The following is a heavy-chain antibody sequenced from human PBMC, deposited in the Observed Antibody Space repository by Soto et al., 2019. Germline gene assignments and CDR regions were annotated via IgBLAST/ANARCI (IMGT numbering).Heavy chain of an antibody. D-gene: IGHD2-15*01. J-gene: IGHJ4*02. CDR1: GFTFSSYG. CDR2: IWYDGSNK. Sequence: QVQLVESGGGVVQPGRSLRLSCAASGFTFSSYGMHWVRQAPGKGLEWVAVIWYDGSNKYYADSVKGRFTISRDNSKNTLYLQMNSLRAVDTAVYYCARRPYCSGGSCYSPVDYWGQGTLVTVSS. V-gene: IGHV3-33*01. CDR3: ARRPYCSGGSCYSPVDY.